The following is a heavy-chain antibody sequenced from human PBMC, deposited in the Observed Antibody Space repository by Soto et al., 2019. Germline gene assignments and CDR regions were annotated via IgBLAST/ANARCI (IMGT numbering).Heavy chain of an antibody. V-gene: IGHV1-69*06. CDR1: GGIFSSNT. D-gene: IGHD2-21*02. CDR2: IIPLFGTA. J-gene: IGHJ4*02. Sequence: QVYLVQSGAEVKKPGSSVKISCKASGGIFSSNTINWVRQAAGQGLEWMGGIIPLFGTANYAEKFQGRVTITADKYTKTEYMELTSLRSEDTAVYYCASKSACGGDCYAFDSWGQGTLVTVSS. CDR3: ASKSACGGDCYAFDS.